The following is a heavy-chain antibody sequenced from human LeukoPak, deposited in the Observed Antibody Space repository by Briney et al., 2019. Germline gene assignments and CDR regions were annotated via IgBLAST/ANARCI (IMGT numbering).Heavy chain of an antibody. CDR3: ARAHTIFWEFDAFDI. J-gene: IGHJ3*02. CDR2: ITSSSTI. CDR1: GLTFSSYS. D-gene: IGHD3-3*01. V-gene: IGHV3-48*02. Sequence: QPGGSLRLSCAASGLTFSSYSMNWVRQAPGKGLEWDSSITSSSTIYYAESVKGRFTISRDNAKNSLYLQMNSLRDEDTAVYFCARAHTIFWEFDAFDIWGRGTMVTVSS.